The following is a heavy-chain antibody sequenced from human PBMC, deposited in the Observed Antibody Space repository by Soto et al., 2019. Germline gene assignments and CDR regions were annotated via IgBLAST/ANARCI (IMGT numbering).Heavy chain of an antibody. J-gene: IGHJ4*02. CDR1: GYTFPRSG. Sequence: ASVKVSCKASGYTFPRSGISWVRQAPGQGLEWMGIINPSGGSTSYAQKFQGRVTMTRDTSTSTVYMELSSLRSEDTAVYYCARVTGAGYYFDYWGQGTLVTVSS. CDR2: INPSGGST. V-gene: IGHV1-46*03. CDR3: ARVTGAGYYFDY. D-gene: IGHD7-27*01.